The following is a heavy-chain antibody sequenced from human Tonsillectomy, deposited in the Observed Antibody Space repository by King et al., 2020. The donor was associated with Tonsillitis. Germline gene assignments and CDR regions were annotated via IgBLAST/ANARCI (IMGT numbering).Heavy chain of an antibody. CDR3: ARTYYDSGGYSNGMDV. CDR2: ISYDGNNK. J-gene: IGHJ6*02. D-gene: IGHD3-22*01. V-gene: IGHV3-33*05. CDR1: GFTFSDYG. Sequence: VQLVESGGGVVQPGGSLRLSCAASGFTFSDYGIHWVRQAPGKGLEWVAVISYDGNNKYYTDSVKGRFTISRDNSKNTMYLQMNNLRAEDTAVYYCARTYYDSGGYSNGMDVWGHGTTVTVSS.